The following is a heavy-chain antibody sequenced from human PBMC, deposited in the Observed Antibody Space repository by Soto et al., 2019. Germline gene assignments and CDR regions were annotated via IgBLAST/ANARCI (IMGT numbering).Heavy chain of an antibody. Sequence: QVQLVQSGAEVKKPGASVNVSCKASGNTFTRFYIHWVRQAPGQGFEWMGIINPRSGDTTYAEKFQGRITVTRDTSTSTVYMELTSLRYEDTAIYYCARVALSGGGWLDPWGQGTLVTVSS. J-gene: IGHJ5*02. CDR3: ARVALSGGGWLDP. CDR1: GNTFTRFY. CDR2: INPRSGDT. D-gene: IGHD1-26*01. V-gene: IGHV1-46*01.